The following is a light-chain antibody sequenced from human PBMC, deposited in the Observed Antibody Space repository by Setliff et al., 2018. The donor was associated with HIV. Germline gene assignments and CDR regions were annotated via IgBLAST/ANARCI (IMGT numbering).Light chain of an antibody. CDR1: SSDVGGYNY. V-gene: IGLV2-14*03. J-gene: IGLJ2*01. Sequence: QSALAQPASVSGSPGQSITISCTGTSSDVGGYNYVSWYQLHPGKAPKLMIYGVRNRPSGVPNRFSGSKSDNTAALTISGLQAEDEADYYCSSFSGINTLFGGGTK. CDR2: GVR. CDR3: SSFSGINTL.